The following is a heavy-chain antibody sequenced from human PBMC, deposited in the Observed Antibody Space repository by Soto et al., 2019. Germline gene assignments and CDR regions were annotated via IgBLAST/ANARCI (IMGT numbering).Heavy chain of an antibody. Sequence: LSLTYTVSGGSISSYYWSWIRQPPGKGLEWIGYIYYSGSTNYNPSLKSRVTISVDTSKNQFSLKLSSVTAADTAVYYCARDADTAMVFDYWGQGTLVTVSS. D-gene: IGHD5-18*01. V-gene: IGHV4-59*01. CDR1: GGSISSYY. CDR2: IYYSGST. CDR3: ARDADTAMVFDY. J-gene: IGHJ4*02.